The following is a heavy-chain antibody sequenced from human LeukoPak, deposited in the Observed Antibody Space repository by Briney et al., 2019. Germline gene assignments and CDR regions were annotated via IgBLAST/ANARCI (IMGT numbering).Heavy chain of an antibody. D-gene: IGHD3-10*01. CDR1: GFTFTTYW. Sequence: GGSLRLSCEASGFTFTTYWMSWVRQAPGKGLEWVANINQDGAEKYYVDSVKGRFTISRDNAKHSLYLQMNSLRVEDTAIYYCVKVAKFYYGSESYYFFEHWGQGTPVTASS. V-gene: IGHV3-7*01. CDR2: INQDGAEK. J-gene: IGHJ4*02. CDR3: VKVAKFYYGSESYYFFEH.